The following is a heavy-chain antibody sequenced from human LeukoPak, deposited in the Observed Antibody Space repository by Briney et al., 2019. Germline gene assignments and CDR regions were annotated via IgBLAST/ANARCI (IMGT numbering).Heavy chain of an antibody. Sequence: ASVKVSCKASGYTFTSYYMHWVRQAPGQGLEWMGIINPSGGSTSYAQKLQGRVTMTTDTSTSTAYMELRSLRSDDTAVYYCARWANSWPFGPWGQGTLVTVSS. CDR1: GYTFTSYY. CDR2: INPSGGST. J-gene: IGHJ5*02. D-gene: IGHD6-13*01. CDR3: ARWANSWPFGP. V-gene: IGHV1-46*01.